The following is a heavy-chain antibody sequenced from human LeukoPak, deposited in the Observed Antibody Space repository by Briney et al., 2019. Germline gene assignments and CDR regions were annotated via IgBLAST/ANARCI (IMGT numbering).Heavy chain of an antibody. J-gene: IGHJ4*02. CDR3: AKDRSGSYYPQYYFDY. CDR1: GFTFSSYA. Sequence: GGSLRLSCAASGFTFSSYAMSWVRQAPGKGLEWVSAISGSGGSTYYADSVKGRFTISRDNSKNTLYLQMNSLRAQDTAVYYCAKDRSGSYYPQYYFDYWGQGTLVTVSS. D-gene: IGHD1-26*01. V-gene: IGHV3-23*01. CDR2: ISGSGGST.